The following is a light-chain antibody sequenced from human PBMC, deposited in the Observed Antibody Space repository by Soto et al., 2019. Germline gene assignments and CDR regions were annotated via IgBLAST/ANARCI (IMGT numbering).Light chain of an antibody. Sequence: EIVLTQSPDTLSLSPGDRATLSCRASQSVTSNSLAWYQQKPGQAPRLLIYGASIRATGIPDRFSGSGSGTAFTLTISRLETEDFAVYHCQPYGSSPLLTFGGGTTVDIK. CDR2: GAS. CDR3: QPYGSSPLLT. J-gene: IGKJ4*01. V-gene: IGKV3-20*01. CDR1: QSVTSNS.